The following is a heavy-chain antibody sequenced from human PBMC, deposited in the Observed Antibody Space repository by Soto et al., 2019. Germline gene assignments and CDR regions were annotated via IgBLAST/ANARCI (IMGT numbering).Heavy chain of an antibody. J-gene: IGHJ4*02. CDR3: ASYRSDYVWGSYRLFDY. V-gene: IGHV4-61*01. CDR1: GGSVSSGSYY. CDR2: IYYSGST. Sequence: SETLSLTCTVSGGSVSSGSYYWSWIRQPPGKGLEWIGYIYYSGSTNYNPSLKSRVTISVDTSKNQFSLKLSSVTAADTAVYYCASYRSDYVWGSYRLFDYWGQGTLVTVSS. D-gene: IGHD3-16*02.